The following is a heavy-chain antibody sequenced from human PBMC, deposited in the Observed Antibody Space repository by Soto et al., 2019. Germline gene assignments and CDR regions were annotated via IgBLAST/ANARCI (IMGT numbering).Heavy chain of an antibody. CDR1: GYPFSSYG. J-gene: IGHJ5*02. CDR2: ISAYNGNT. CDR3: ARETGTDLGVPSGWFDP. V-gene: IGHV1-18*01. D-gene: IGHD1-1*01. Sequence: ASVKVSCKASGYPFSSYGITWVRQAPGQGLEWMGWISAYNGNTDYAQELQGRVTMTTDTSASTAYMELRSLRSDDTALYYCARETGTDLGVPSGWFDPWGQGTLVTV.